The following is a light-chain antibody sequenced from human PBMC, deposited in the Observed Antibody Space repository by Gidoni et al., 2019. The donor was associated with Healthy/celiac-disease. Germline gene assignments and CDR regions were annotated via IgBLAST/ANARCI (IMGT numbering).Light chain of an antibody. V-gene: IGLV1-40*01. CDR1: SSNIGAGYD. CDR3: QSYDSSLSAVV. J-gene: IGLJ2*01. CDR2: GNS. Sequence: QSVLTQPPSVSGAPGQRVTSSCPGTSSNIGAGYDVHWYQQLPGTAPKLLIYGNSNRPSGVPDRFSGSKSGTSASLAITGLQAEDEADYYCQSYDSSLSAVVFGGGTKLTVL.